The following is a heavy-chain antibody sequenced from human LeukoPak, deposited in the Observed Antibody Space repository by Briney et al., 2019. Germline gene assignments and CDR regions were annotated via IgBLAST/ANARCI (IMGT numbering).Heavy chain of an antibody. D-gene: IGHD3-22*01. Sequence: TLSLTCAVSGGSISSGGYSWGWIRQPPGKGLEWIGYIYHSGSTYYNPSLKSRVTISVDRSKNQFSLKLSSVTAADTAVYYCARGAFHYYDSSGYYGDYFDYWGQGTLVTVSS. V-gene: IGHV4-30-2*01. CDR1: GGSISSGGYS. CDR2: IYHSGST. J-gene: IGHJ4*02. CDR3: ARGAFHYYDSSGYYGDYFDY.